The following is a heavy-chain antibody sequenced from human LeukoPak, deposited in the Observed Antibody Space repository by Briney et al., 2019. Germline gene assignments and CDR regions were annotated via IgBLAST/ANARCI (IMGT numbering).Heavy chain of an antibody. CDR2: INSDGSST. V-gene: IGHV3-74*01. D-gene: IGHD6-13*01. J-gene: IGHJ3*02. Sequence: GGSLRLACAASGFTFSSYWMHWVRQAPGKGLVWVSRINSDGSSTNYADSVKGRFTISRDNAKNTLSLQMNSLRAEDTAVYYCAREGPIRAAAGGAFDIWGQGTMLTVSS. CDR3: AREGPIRAAAGGAFDI. CDR1: GFTFSSYW.